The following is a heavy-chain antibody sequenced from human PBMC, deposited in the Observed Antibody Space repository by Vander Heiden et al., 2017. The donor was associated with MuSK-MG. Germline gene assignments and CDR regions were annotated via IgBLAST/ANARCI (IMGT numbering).Heavy chain of an antibody. CDR3: ARSLRVLLWFGEANAFDI. CDR2: IYYSGST. J-gene: IGHJ3*02. CDR1: GGSISRYY. V-gene: IGHV4-59*08. D-gene: IGHD3-10*01. Sequence: QVQLQESGPGLVKPSETLSLTCTVSGGSISRYYWSWIRQPPGKGLEWIGYIYYSGSTNYNPSLKSRVTISVDTSKNQFSLKLSSVTAADTAVYYCARSLRVLLWFGEANAFDIWGQGTMVTVSS.